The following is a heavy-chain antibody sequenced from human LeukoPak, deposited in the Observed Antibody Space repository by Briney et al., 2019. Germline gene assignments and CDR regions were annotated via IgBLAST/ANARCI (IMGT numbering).Heavy chain of an antibody. CDR1: GYTFTSYG. J-gene: IGHJ3*02. D-gene: IGHD4-23*01. Sequence: ASVKVSCKASGYTFTSYGISWVRQAPGQGLEWMGWISAYNGNTNYAQKLQGRVTMTRDTSISTAYMELSRLRSDDTAVYYCAMALRGFSFAFDIWGQGTMVSVSS. CDR2: ISAYNGNT. CDR3: AMALRGFSFAFDI. V-gene: IGHV1-18*01.